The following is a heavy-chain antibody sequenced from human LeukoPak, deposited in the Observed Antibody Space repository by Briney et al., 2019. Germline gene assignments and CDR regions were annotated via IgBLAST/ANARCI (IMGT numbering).Heavy chain of an antibody. D-gene: IGHD4-17*01. V-gene: IGHV4-38-2*01. J-gene: IGHJ4*02. CDR2: IFHSGNS. CDR3: ARVTYVDDMLYQYFDY. Sequence: SETLSLTCAVSSYSISSGSYWGWIRQSPGKGLEWVGSIFHSGNSYYNPSLRSRLTMSVDTSKNQFSLKLTSVTAADTALYYCARVTYVDDMLYQYFDYWGQGILVTVSS. CDR1: SYSISSGSY.